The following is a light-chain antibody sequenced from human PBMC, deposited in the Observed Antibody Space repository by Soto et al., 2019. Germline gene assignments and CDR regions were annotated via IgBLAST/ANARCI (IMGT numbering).Light chain of an antibody. Sequence: EIVFTQSPGTVSLSPAERATLSCRASQSVSSNLAWYQQRPGQAPRLLIYGASTRATGIPARFSGSGSGTEFTLTISRLEPEDFAVYYCQQYGSSPITFGQGTRLEIK. J-gene: IGKJ5*01. CDR3: QQYGSSPIT. CDR1: QSVSSN. V-gene: IGKV3-20*01. CDR2: GAS.